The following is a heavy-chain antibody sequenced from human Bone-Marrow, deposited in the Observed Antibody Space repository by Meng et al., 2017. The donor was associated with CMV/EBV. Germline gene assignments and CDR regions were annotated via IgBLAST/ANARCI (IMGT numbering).Heavy chain of an antibody. CDR1: GFTFSSYA. CDR2: ISSSGSTI. J-gene: IGHJ4*02. V-gene: IGHV3-48*03. Sequence: GGSLRLSCAASGFTFSSYAMSWVRQAPGKGLEWVSYISSSGSTIYYADSVKGRFTISRDNAKNSLYLQMNSLRAEDTAVYYCARETYYYGSGSYTNWGQGTLVTCYS. D-gene: IGHD3-10*01. CDR3: ARETYYYGSGSYTN.